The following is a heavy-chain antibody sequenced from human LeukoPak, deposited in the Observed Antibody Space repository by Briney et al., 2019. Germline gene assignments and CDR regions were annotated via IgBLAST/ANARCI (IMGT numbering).Heavy chain of an antibody. V-gene: IGHV3-53*01. CDR1: GGSFSGYY. D-gene: IGHD4/OR15-4a*01. J-gene: IGHJ4*02. CDR3: ARRAGAYSHPYDY. Sequence: ETLSLTCAVYGGSFSGYYWSWVRQAPGKGLEWVSFIYSGSTHYSDSVKGRFTISRDNSKNTLYLQMNSLRAEDTAVYYCARRAGAYSHPYDYWGQGTLVTVSS. CDR2: IYSGST.